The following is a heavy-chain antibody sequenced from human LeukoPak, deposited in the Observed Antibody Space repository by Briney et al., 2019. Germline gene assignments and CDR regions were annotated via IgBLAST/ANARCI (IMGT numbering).Heavy chain of an antibody. CDR1: GFTFSSYG. CDR2: IWYDGSNK. Sequence: GRSLRLSCAASGFTFSSYGMHWVRQAPGKGLEWVAVIWYDGSNKYYADSVKGRFTISRDNAKNSLYLQMNSLRAEDTAVYYCASDIIAAAGADYWGQGTLVTVSS. D-gene: IGHD6-13*01. CDR3: ASDIIAAAGADY. V-gene: IGHV3-33*01. J-gene: IGHJ4*02.